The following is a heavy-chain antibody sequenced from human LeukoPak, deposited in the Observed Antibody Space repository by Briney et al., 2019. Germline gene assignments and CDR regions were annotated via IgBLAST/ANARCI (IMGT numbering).Heavy chain of an antibody. V-gene: IGHV3-23*01. CDR3: AKSGRYCSTTSCQQCDYFDS. CDR1: GFTFSNYA. J-gene: IGHJ4*02. CDR2: IAGSGGSI. D-gene: IGHD2-2*01. Sequence: SGGSLRLSCVVSGFTFSNYAMSWVRQAPGKGLEWVSVIAGSGGSIYYADSVKGRLTISRDNSKNTLYLQMNSLRPEDTAVYYCAKSGRYCSTTSCQQCDYFDSWGQGALVTVSS.